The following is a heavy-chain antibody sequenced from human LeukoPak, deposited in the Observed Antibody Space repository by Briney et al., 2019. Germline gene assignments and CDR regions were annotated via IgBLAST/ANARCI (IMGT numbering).Heavy chain of an antibody. Sequence: PSETLSLTCTVSGVSINSHYWSWIRQPPGKGLEWIGEINHSGSTNYNPSLKSRVTISVDTSKNQFSLKLSSVTAADTAVYYCARGGGLYFGDLFSAGYMDVWGKGTTVTVSS. CDR3: ARGGGLYFGDLFSAGYMDV. V-gene: IGHV4-34*01. D-gene: IGHD3-10*01. CDR2: INHSGST. CDR1: GVSINSHY. J-gene: IGHJ6*03.